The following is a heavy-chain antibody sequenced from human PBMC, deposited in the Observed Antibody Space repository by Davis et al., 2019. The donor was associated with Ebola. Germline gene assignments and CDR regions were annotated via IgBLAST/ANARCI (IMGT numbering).Heavy chain of an antibody. D-gene: IGHD3-9*01. Sequence: GGSLRLSCAASGFTFSSYSMSWVRQAPGKGLEWVSAISGSGGSTYYADSVKGRFTISRDNAKNSLYLQMNSLRAEDTAVYYCANGNFDWVARYYYGMDVWGQGTTVTVSS. CDR2: ISGSGGST. V-gene: IGHV3-21*01. J-gene: IGHJ6*02. CDR3: ANGNFDWVARYYYGMDV. CDR1: GFTFSSYS.